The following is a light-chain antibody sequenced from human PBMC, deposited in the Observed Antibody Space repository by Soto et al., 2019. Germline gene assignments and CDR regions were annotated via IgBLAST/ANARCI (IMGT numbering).Light chain of an antibody. Sequence: EIVLTQSPATLSLSPGERASLSCRASQSVSTYLAWYQQKPGQAPRLLIYDASNRATGVPVRFSGSGSGTDFTLTISSLEPEDFAVYYCQQRSNGPPLTFGGGTKVDIK. CDR3: QQRSNGPPLT. CDR2: DAS. J-gene: IGKJ4*01. V-gene: IGKV3-11*01. CDR1: QSVSTY.